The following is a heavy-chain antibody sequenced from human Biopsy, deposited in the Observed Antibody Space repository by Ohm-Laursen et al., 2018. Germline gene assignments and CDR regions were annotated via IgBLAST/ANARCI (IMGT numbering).Heavy chain of an antibody. CDR3: ARPNLREWELHNAFDI. D-gene: IGHD1-26*01. CDR1: GFTFGDSA. CDR2: IRSKVNNYAT. J-gene: IGHJ3*02. Sequence: SLRLSCAASGFTFGDSAMHWVRQASGKGLEWIGRIRSKVNNYATAYAASVTGRFTISRDDSKNTAYLQMNSLKTEDTAVYYCARPNLREWELHNAFDIWGQGTMVTVSS. V-gene: IGHV3-73*01.